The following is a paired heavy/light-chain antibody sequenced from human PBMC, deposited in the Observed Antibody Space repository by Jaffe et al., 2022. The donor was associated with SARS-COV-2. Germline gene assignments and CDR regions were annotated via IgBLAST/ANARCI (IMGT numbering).Light chain of an antibody. J-gene: IGLJ2*01. Sequence: QSALTQPASVSGSPGQSITISCTGTSGDVGGYNYVSWYQQYPGKAPKLMIYNVSNRPSGVSNRFSGSKSGNTASLTISGLQAEDEADYYCSSYTSSITLVFGGGTKLTVL. CDR1: SGDVGGYNY. V-gene: IGLV2-14*03. CDR3: SSYTSSITLV. CDR2: NVS.
Heavy chain of an antibody. D-gene: IGHD3-10*01. V-gene: IGHV2-5*01. CDR3: AHTLYTSGTLYYFDY. CDR1: GISVSTSGVG. J-gene: IGHJ4*02. Sequence: QITLKESGPTQVKPTQTLTLTCTFSGISVSTSGVGVGWIRQPPGAALEWLALIYWNDVKRYSPSLKTRLTITKDTSKNQVVLTMTNMDPVDTATYYCAHTLYTSGTLYYFDYWGQGSLVTVSS. CDR2: IYWNDVK.